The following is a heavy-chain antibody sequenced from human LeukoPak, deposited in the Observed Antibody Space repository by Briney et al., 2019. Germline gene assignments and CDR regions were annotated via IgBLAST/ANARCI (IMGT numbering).Heavy chain of an antibody. J-gene: IGHJ5*02. CDR1: GGTFSSYA. V-gene: IGHV1-69*04. CDR2: IVPILGIA. D-gene: IGHD3-22*01. Sequence: SVKVSCKASGGTFSSYAISWVRQAPGQGLEWMGRIVPILGIANYAQKFQGRVTITADKSTSTAYMELSSLRSEDTAVYYCARAPYLGGPFNYYDHPFDPWGQGTLVTVSS. CDR3: ARAPYLGGPFNYYDHPFDP.